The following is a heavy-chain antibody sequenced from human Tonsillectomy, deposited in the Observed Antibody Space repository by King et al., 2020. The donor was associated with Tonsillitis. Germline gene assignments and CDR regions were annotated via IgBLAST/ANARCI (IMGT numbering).Heavy chain of an antibody. J-gene: IGHJ6*02. CDR3: AKAPDYYYYGMDG. V-gene: IGHV3-33*03. CDR2: ISYDEINK. CDR1: GFTFSNYG. Sequence: VQLVESGGGVVQPGRSLRLSCVASGFTFSNYGIHWVRQAPGKGLEWVAVISYDEINKHYADSVKGRFTISRDNSKNTVFLQMNSLRAEDTAVYYCAKAPDYYYYGMDGWGQGTTVIVSS.